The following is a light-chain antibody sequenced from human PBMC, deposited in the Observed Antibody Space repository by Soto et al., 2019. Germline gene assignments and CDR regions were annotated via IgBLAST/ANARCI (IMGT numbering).Light chain of an antibody. Sequence: DIQMTQSPSSLSASVGDRVTITCRASQSISSYLNWYQQKPGKAPKLLIYAASSLESGVPSRFSGSGSGTDFTLTVSSLQPEDFATYYCQQIYSTLMYTFAQGTKLEIK. J-gene: IGKJ2*01. CDR2: AAS. V-gene: IGKV1-39*01. CDR1: QSISSY. CDR3: QQIYSTLMYT.